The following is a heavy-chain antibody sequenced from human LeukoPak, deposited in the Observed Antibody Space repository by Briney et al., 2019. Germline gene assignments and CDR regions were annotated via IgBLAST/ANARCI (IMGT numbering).Heavy chain of an antibody. V-gene: IGHV3-66*01. CDR2: SYIGGST. J-gene: IGHJ4*02. D-gene: IGHD5-12*01. Sequence: GGSLRLSCVASGVTFSSNGIHWGRQAPGKGLEWGSLSYIGGSTYYADSVKCRFTISIDNSKNTLYLQMNSLRADDTAVYYCARGPSGYHNPGGQGTLVTVSS. CDR3: ARGPSGYHNP. CDR1: GVTFSSNG.